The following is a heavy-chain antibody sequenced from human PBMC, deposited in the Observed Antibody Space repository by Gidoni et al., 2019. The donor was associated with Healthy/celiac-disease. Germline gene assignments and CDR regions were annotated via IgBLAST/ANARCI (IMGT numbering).Heavy chain of an antibody. J-gene: IGHJ4*02. Sequence: EVQLVQSGAEVKKPGESLRISCKGSGYSFTSYWISWVRQMPGKGLEWMGRIDPSDSYTNYSPSFQGHVTISADKSISTAYLQWSSLKASDTAMYYCARGVYYYDSSGYSEGGVDYWGQGTLVTVSS. CDR3: ARGVYYYDSSGYSEGGVDY. D-gene: IGHD3-22*01. CDR2: IDPSDSYT. V-gene: IGHV5-10-1*03. CDR1: GYSFTSYW.